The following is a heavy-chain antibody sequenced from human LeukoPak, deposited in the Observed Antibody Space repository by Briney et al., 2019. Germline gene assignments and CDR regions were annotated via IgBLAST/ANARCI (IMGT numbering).Heavy chain of an antibody. CDR1: GYTFTSYG. D-gene: IGHD3-3*01. Sequence: GASVKVSCKASGYTFTSYGISWVRQAPGQGLEWMGWISAYNGNTNYAQKLQGRVTMTTDTSTSTAYMELRSLRSDDTAVYYCARVHRLGFLEWLLLPNDAFDIWGQGTMVTVSS. CDR2: ISAYNGNT. V-gene: IGHV1-18*01. CDR3: ARVHRLGFLEWLLLPNDAFDI. J-gene: IGHJ3*02.